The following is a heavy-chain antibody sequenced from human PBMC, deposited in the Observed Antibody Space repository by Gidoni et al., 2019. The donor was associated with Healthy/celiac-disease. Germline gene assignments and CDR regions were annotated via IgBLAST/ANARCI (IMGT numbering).Heavy chain of an antibody. V-gene: IGHV1-3*01. CDR3: ARELYYYDSSGYRYDAFDI. CDR2: INAGNGNT. CDR1: GYTFTSYA. D-gene: IGHD3-22*01. Sequence: QVQLVQSGAEVKKPGASVKVSCKASGYTFTSYAMHWVRQAPGQRLEWMGWINAGNGNTKYSQKFQGRVTITRDTSASTAYMELSSLRSEDTAVYYCARELYYYDSSGYRYDAFDIWGQGTMVTVSS. J-gene: IGHJ3*02.